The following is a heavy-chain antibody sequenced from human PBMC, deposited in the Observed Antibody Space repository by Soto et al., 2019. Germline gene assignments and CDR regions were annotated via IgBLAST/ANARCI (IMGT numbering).Heavy chain of an antibody. Sequence: SETLSLTCTVSGGSISSSSYYWGWIRQPPGKGLEWIGSIYYSGSTYYNPSLKSRVTISVDTSKNQFSLKLSSVTAADTAVYYCARRVGYFDWLPGRYYFDYWGQGTLVTVSS. D-gene: IGHD3-9*01. V-gene: IGHV4-39*01. J-gene: IGHJ4*02. CDR3: ARRVGYFDWLPGRYYFDY. CDR2: IYYSGST. CDR1: GGSISSSSYY.